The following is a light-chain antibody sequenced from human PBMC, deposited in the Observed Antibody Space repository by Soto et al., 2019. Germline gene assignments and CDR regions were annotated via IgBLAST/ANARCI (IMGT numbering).Light chain of an antibody. J-gene: IGKJ1*01. Sequence: EIVLTQSPGTLSLSPGERATLSCRASQIFSSSYLAWYQQKPGQAPRLLIYGASSRATGIPDRFSGRGSGTDFTLTISRLEPEDFAVYYCQQYGSSPWTFGQGTKVEIK. CDR2: GAS. CDR1: QIFSSSY. V-gene: IGKV3-20*01. CDR3: QQYGSSPWT.